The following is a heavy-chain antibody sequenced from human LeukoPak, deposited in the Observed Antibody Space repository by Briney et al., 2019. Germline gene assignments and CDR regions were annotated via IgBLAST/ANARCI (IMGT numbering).Heavy chain of an antibody. CDR3: ARRGGGYSMWYFDY. D-gene: IGHD3-10*01. J-gene: IGHJ4*02. V-gene: IGHV4-39*01. CDR2: IYYSGST. CDR1: GGSISSGDYY. Sequence: SETLSLTCTVSGGSISSGDYYWGWIRQPPGKGLEWIGSIYYSGSTYYNPSLKSRVTISVDMSKNQISLKLSSVTAADTAVYYCARRGGGYSMWYFDYWGPGTLVTVSS.